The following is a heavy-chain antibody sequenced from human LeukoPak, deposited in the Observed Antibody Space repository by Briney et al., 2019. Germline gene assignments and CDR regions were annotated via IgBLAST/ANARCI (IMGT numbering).Heavy chain of an antibody. V-gene: IGHV3-30-3*01. CDR2: ISYDGSNK. J-gene: IGHJ4*02. CDR1: GFTFSSYA. CDR3: AKDRGIAVAGIHY. Sequence: SGGSLRLSCAASGFTFSSYAMHWVRQAPGKGLEWVAVISYDGSNKYYADSVKGRFTISRDNAKNSLYLQMNSLRAEDTALYYCAKDRGIAVAGIHYWGQGTLVTVSS. D-gene: IGHD6-19*01.